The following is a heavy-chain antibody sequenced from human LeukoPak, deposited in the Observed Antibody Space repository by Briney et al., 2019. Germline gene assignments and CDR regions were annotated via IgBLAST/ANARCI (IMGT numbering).Heavy chain of an antibody. V-gene: IGHV4-34*01. D-gene: IGHD3-10*01. CDR3: ASRRDYYGSGNDY. J-gene: IGHJ4*02. CDR1: GGSFSGYY. CDR2: INHSGST. Sequence: SETLSLTCAVYGGSFSGYYWSWIRQPPGKGLEWIGEINHSGSTNYNPSLKSRVTISVDKSKNQFSLKLSSVTAADTAVYYCASRRDYYGSGNDYWGQGTLVTVSS.